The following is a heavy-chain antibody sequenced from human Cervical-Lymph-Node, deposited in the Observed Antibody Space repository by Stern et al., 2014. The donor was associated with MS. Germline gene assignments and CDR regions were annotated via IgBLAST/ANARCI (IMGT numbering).Heavy chain of an antibody. V-gene: IGHV7-4-1*02. D-gene: IGHD2-2*01. CDR1: GYSFINYA. CDR3: ARIYCGSTNCQSNGFDP. CDR2: INTNTGNP. J-gene: IGHJ5*02. Sequence: QVQLVESGSELKQPGASVKVSCKASGYSFINYAISWVRQAPGQGLEWMGWINTNTGNPTYGHGFTGRIVFSFALSVSPAILLLSSLKAEDTAVYYCARIYCGSTNCQSNGFDPWGQGTLVTVSS.